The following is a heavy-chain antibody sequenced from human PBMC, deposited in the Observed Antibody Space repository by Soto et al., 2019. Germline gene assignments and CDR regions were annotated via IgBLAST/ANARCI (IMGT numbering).Heavy chain of an antibody. CDR2: IRSKAYGGTT. CDR3: TYSYSSGWYYFYD. V-gene: IGHV3-49*03. CDR1: GFTFGDYA. Sequence: PGGSLRLSCTASGFTFGDYAMSWFRQAPGKGLEWVGFIRSKAYGGTTEYAASVKGRFTISRDDSKSIAYLQMNSLKTEDTAVYYCTYSYSSGWYYFYDWGQGTLVTVSS. J-gene: IGHJ4*02. D-gene: IGHD6-19*01.